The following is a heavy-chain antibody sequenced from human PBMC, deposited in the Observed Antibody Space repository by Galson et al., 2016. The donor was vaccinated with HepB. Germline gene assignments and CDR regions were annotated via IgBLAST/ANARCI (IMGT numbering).Heavy chain of an antibody. V-gene: IGHV4-39*01. J-gene: IGHJ5*02. CDR2: ISFDGTA. CDR3: VGFDEEKSPRFLEWSPFDP. CDR1: GGSIKDSQYY. Sequence: ETLSLTCSVSGGSIKDSQYYWGWIRQAPGKGLEWIVTISFDGTAYSSSYLRSRVTLFVDTSMNQFSLKLMSMTAADTAIYYCVGFDEEKSPRFLEWSPFDPWGRGILVIVSS. D-gene: IGHD3-3*01.